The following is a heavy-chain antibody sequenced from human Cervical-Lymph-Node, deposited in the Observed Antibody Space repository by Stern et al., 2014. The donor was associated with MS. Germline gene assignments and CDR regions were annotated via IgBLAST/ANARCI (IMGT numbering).Heavy chain of an antibody. CDR3: ARDQSVTHYGMDV. CDR1: GFIFSTYT. CDR2: ISYDGSNK. V-gene: IGHV3-30-3*01. D-gene: IGHD4-17*01. J-gene: IGHJ6*02. Sequence: VQLVESGGGVVQPGRSLRLSCAASGFIFSTYTMHWVRQAPGKGLELVALISYDGSNKYHADSMKGRFTISRDNSKNTLFLQMNSLRAEDTAVYYCARDQSVTHYGMDVWGQGTTVTVSS.